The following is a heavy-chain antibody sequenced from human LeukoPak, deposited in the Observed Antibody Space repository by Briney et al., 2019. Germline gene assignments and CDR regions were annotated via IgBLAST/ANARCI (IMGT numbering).Heavy chain of an antibody. CDR3: ASGVVAANYFDY. CDR1: GFTFSNYG. J-gene: IGHJ4*02. Sequence: GGSLRLSCAASGFTFSNYGMHWVRQAPGKGLEWVAFIRYDGSNKYYADSVKGRFGISRDNAKNALYLQMNSLRAEDTALYYCASGVVAANYFDYWGQGTLVTVSS. CDR2: IRYDGSNK. V-gene: IGHV3-30*02. D-gene: IGHD2-15*01.